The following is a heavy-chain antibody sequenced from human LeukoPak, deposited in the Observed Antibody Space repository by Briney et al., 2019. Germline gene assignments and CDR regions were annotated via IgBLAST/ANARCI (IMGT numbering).Heavy chain of an antibody. V-gene: IGHV3-23*01. CDR1: GFTFSSYA. J-gene: IGHJ4*02. D-gene: IGHD3-3*01. CDR3: ARALADDFWSGYYSPPDY. Sequence: GGSLRLSCAASGFTFSSYAMSWVRQAPGKGLEWVSAISGSGGSTYYADSVKGRFTISRDNAKNSLYLQMNSLRAEDTAVYYCARALADDFWSGYYSPPDYWGQGTLVTVSS. CDR2: ISGSGGST.